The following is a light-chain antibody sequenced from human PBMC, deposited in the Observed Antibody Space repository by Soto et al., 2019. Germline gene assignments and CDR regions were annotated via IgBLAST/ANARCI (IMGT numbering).Light chain of an antibody. CDR1: SSDVGGYND. Sequence: HSVLTQPASVSGSPGQSITISCTGTSSDVGGYNDVSWYQQHPGKAPEFMIYDVSNRPSGVSNRFSGSKSGNTASLTISGLQAEDEADYYCSSYTSSSTYVFGTGTKVTVL. CDR2: DVS. V-gene: IGLV2-14*01. J-gene: IGLJ1*01. CDR3: SSYTSSSTYV.